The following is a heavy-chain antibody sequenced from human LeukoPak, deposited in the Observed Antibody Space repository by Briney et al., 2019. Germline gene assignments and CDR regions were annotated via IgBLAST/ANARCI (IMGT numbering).Heavy chain of an antibody. D-gene: IGHD4-17*01. J-gene: IGHJ4*02. CDR2: ISYDGSNK. CDR1: GFTFNNYA. Sequence: GGSLRLSCAASGFTFNNYAMHWVRQAPGKGLEWVTIISYDGSNKYYADSVKGRFTISRDNSKNTLYLQMNSLRAEDTAVYYCARDKRGYGDGADGFDYWGQGTLVTVSP. CDR3: ARDKRGYGDGADGFDY. V-gene: IGHV3-30-3*01.